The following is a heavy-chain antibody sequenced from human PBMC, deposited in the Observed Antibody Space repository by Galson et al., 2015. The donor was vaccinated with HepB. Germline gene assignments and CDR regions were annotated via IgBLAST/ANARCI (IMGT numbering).Heavy chain of an antibody. CDR3: AKDSAIVGATHFDY. CDR1: GFTFSSYA. Sequence: SLRLSCAASGFTFSSYAMSWVRQAPGKGLEWVSAISGSGGSTYYADSVKGRFTISRDNSKNTLYLQMNSLRAEDTAVYYCAKDSAIVGATHFDYWGQGTWSPSPQ. D-gene: IGHD1-26*01. V-gene: IGHV3-23*01. CDR2: ISGSGGST. J-gene: IGHJ4*02.